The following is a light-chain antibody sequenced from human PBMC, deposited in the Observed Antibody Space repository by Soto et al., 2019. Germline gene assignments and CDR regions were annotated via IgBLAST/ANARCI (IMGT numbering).Light chain of an antibody. Sequence: EIVFTHSPGTLSLSPGERATLSCRASQSVSSSYLAWYQQNRGQAPRLLIYGASSRAPGIPDRFGGSGSGTDFTLTISRLEPEDFAVYYCQQYGSSRWTFGQGTKV. CDR1: QSVSSSY. CDR2: GAS. V-gene: IGKV3-20*01. CDR3: QQYGSSRWT. J-gene: IGKJ1*01.